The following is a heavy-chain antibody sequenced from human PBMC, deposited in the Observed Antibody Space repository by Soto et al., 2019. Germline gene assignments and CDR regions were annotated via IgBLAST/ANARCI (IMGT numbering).Heavy chain of an antibody. CDR3: ARGRGYYDTTYFDY. D-gene: IGHD3-22*01. CDR2: IYYWGGN. Sequence: SDTLSLTCTVSGGSVSSGSYYWSWIRQPPGKGLEWIGYIYYWGGNNYNPSLKSRVTISVDTTKNQFSLKVNSVTAADTAVFFCARGRGYYDTTYFDYWGQGTLVTVSS. J-gene: IGHJ4*02. V-gene: IGHV4-61*01. CDR1: GGSVSSGSYY.